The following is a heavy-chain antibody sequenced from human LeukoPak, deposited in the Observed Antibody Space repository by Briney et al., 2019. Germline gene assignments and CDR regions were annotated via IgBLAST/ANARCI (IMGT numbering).Heavy chain of an antibody. J-gene: IGHJ6*03. Sequence: PSETLSLTCTVSGGSISSYYWSWIRQPPGKGLEWIGYIYYSGSTNYNPSLKSRVTISVDTSKNQFSLKLSSVTAADTAVNYCSRAYYDSSGYYPRGGYYYYYYMDAWGKGTTVTVSS. V-gene: IGHV4-59*01. CDR1: GGSISSYY. CDR3: SRAYYDSSGYYPRGGYYYYYYMDA. CDR2: IYYSGST. D-gene: IGHD3-22*01.